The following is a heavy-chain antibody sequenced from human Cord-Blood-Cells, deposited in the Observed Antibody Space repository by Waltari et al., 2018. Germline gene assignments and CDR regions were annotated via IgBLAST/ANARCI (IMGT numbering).Heavy chain of an antibody. J-gene: IGHJ5*02. Sequence: QVQLQESGPGLVKPPETLSLTCTVSGGSISSYYWSWIRQPPGKGLEWIVYIYYSGCTNATPPLKSRGTISVDTSKNQFSLKLSSVTAADTAVYYCARHSVEQNWFDPWGQGTLVTVSS. CDR2: IYYSGCT. V-gene: IGHV4-59*08. CDR3: ARHSVEQNWFDP. CDR1: GGSISSYY.